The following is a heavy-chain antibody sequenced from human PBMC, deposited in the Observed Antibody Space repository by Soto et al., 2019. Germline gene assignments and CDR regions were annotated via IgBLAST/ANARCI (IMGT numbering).Heavy chain of an antibody. CDR3: AKELGGYSYGYELDY. CDR2: ISWNSGTP. V-gene: IGHV3-9*01. J-gene: IGHJ4*02. D-gene: IGHD5-18*01. CDR1: GFTFDSYA. Sequence: EVQLVDSGGGWVQPGWSLRLSCAASGFTFDSYAMHWVRQAPGKGLEWVSSISWNSGTPGYADSVKGRFTISRDNAKNSLYLQMDSLRAEDTALYYCAKELGGYSYGYELDYWGQGTLVTVSS.